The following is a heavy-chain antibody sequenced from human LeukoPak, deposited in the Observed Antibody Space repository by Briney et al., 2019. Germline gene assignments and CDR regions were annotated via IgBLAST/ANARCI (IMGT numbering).Heavy chain of an antibody. D-gene: IGHD6-6*01. J-gene: IGHJ6*03. V-gene: IGHV3-48*04. Sequence: GGSLRLSCAASGFTFSTYSMNWVRQAPGRGLEWVSYISDDSGTIYNADSVKGRFTISRDNAKNSLYLQMNSLRVEDTAVYYCAKGVAAHYYYYHMDVWGKGTTVTVSS. CDR3: AKGVAAHYYYYHMDV. CDR1: GFTFSTYS. CDR2: ISDDSGTI.